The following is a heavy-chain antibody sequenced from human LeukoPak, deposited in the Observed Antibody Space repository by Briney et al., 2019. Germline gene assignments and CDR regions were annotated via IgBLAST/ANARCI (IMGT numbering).Heavy chain of an antibody. Sequence: ASVKVSCKASGYTFTSYGISWVRQAPGQGLEWMGWISAYNGNTNYAQKLQGRVTMTTDTSTSTAYMELRSLRSDDTAVYYCAKGEGGITFGGVIVERPYYYYYYGMDVWGQGTTVTVSS. V-gene: IGHV1-18*01. D-gene: IGHD3-16*02. CDR2: ISAYNGNT. J-gene: IGHJ6*02. CDR1: GYTFTSYG. CDR3: AKGEGGITFGGVIVERPYYYYYYGMDV.